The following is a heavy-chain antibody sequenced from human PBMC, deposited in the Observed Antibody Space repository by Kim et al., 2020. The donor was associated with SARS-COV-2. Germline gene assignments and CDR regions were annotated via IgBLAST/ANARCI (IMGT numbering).Heavy chain of an antibody. J-gene: IGHJ6*02. CDR3: ARRRRVGIRFGESQTNYYYYGMDV. CDR2: INPSGGST. V-gene: IGHV1-46*01. Sequence: ASVKVSCKASGYTFTSYYMHWVRQAPGQGLEWMGIINPSGGSTSYAQKFQGRVTMTRDTSTSTVYMELSSLRSEDTAVYYCARRRRVGIRFGESQTNYYYYGMDVWGQGTTVTVSS. D-gene: IGHD3-10*01. CDR1: GYTFTSYY.